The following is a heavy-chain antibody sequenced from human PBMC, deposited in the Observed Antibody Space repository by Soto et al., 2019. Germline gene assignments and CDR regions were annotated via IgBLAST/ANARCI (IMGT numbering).Heavy chain of an antibody. CDR2: IGASGDIT. CDR3: AKDDFTDRGDDYFDY. V-gene: IGHV3-23*01. D-gene: IGHD2-21*02. CDR1: GFSFTNFA. J-gene: IGHJ4*02. Sequence: GGSLRLSCAASGFSFTNFAMSWVRQAPGKGLEWVAGIGASGDITWYADSVKGRLSISRGNSKNTLYLQLNSLRFEDTAVYYCAKDDFTDRGDDYFDYWGPGTLVTVSS.